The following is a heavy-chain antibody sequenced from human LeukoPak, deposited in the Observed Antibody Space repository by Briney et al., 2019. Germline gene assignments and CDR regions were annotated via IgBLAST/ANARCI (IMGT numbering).Heavy chain of an antibody. CDR1: GGTFSSYA. V-gene: IGHV1-69*05. Sequence: ASAKVSCKASGGTFSSYAISWVRQAPGQGLEWMGRIIPIFGTANYAQKFQGRVTITTDESTSTAYMELSSLRSEDTAVYYCAGSIAAAYYYYYYMDVWGKGTTVTVSS. CDR2: IIPIFGTA. J-gene: IGHJ6*03. CDR3: AGSIAAAYYYYYYMDV. D-gene: IGHD6-13*01.